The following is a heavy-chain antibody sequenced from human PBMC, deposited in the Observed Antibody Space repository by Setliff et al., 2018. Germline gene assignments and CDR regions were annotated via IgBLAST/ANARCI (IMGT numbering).Heavy chain of an antibody. D-gene: IGHD2-15*01. Sequence: GGSLRLSCAASGFTFDIYSMSWVRQSPGKGLEWISYVSSHSGTIWYADSVKGRFTISRDSSKNTVYLQMNSLTAEDTAMYYCARDLVKDIVVVVWYFDLWGRGTLVTVSS. J-gene: IGHJ2*01. CDR1: GFTFDIYS. CDR2: VSSHSGTI. V-gene: IGHV3-48*01. CDR3: ARDLVKDIVVVVWYFDL.